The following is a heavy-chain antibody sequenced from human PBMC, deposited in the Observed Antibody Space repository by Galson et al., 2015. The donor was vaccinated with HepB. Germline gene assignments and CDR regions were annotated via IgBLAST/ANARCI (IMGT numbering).Heavy chain of an antibody. CDR3: VFLRGNDLKPLDS. Sequence: SLRLSCAASTFIFSTYSMNWVRQAPGKGLEWISYISSSSTTIYYADSVKGRSTISRDNAKNSLYLQMNSLRDEDTAVYYCVFLRGNDLKPLDSWGLGTLVTVSS. J-gene: IGHJ5*01. CDR1: TFIFSTYS. V-gene: IGHV3-48*02. D-gene: IGHD4-23*01. CDR2: ISSSSTTI.